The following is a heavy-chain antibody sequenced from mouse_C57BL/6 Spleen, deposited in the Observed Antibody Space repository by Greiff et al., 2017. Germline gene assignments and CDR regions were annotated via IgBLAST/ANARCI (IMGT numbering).Heavy chain of an antibody. CDR3: ARYRGYDYDYYAMDY. J-gene: IGHJ4*01. V-gene: IGHV7-3*01. Sequence: EVKLVESGGGLVQPGGSLSLSCAASGFTFTDYYMSWVRQPPGKALEWLGFIRNKANGYTTEYSASVKGRFTISRDNSQSILYLQMNALRAEDSATYYCARYRGYDYDYYAMDYWGQGTSVTVSS. CDR2: IRNKANGYTT. CDR1: GFTFTDYY. D-gene: IGHD2-4*01.